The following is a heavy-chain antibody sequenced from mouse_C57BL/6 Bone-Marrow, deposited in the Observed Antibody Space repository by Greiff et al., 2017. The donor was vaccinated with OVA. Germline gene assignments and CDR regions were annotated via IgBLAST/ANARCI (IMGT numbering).Heavy chain of an antibody. CDR3: ARSVPGGPGAMDY. D-gene: IGHD3-3*01. CDR1: GFTFTDYY. V-gene: IGHV1-36*01. J-gene: IGHJ4*01. CDR2: VYPYNGGT. Sequence: LVEPGPSVKISCKASGFTFTDYYMHWVKQSHGKSLEWIGLVYPYNGGTSYNQKFKGKATLTVDTSSSTAYMELNSLTSEDSAVYYCARSVPGGPGAMDYWGQGTSVTVSS.